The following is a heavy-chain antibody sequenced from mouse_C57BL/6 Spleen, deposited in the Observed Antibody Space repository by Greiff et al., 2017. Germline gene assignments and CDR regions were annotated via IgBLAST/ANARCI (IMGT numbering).Heavy chain of an antibody. CDR3: AIFTTVVATGGYFDY. CDR1: GYTFTSYW. V-gene: IGHV1-59*01. D-gene: IGHD1-1*01. CDR2: IDPSDSYT. J-gene: IGHJ2*01. Sequence: QVQLQQPGAELVRPGTSVKLSCKASGYTFTSYWMHWVKQRPGQGLEWIGVIDPSDSYTNYNQKFKGKATLTVDTSSSTAYMQLSSLTSEDSAVYYCAIFTTVVATGGYFDYWGQGTTLTVSS.